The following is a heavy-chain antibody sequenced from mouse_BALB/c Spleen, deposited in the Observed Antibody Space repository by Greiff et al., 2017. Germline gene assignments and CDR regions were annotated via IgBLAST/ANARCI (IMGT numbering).Heavy chain of an antibody. J-gene: IGHJ4*01. Sequence: VQLVESGAELAKPGASVKMSCKASGYTFTSYWMHWVKQRPGQGLEWIGYINPSTGYTEYNQKFKDKATLTADKSSSTAYMQLSSLTSEDSAVYYCASPYHYYAMDYWGQGTSVTVSS. CDR2: INPSTGYT. V-gene: IGHV1-7*01. CDR3: ASPYHYYAMDY. D-gene: IGHD6-5*01. CDR1: GYTFTSYW.